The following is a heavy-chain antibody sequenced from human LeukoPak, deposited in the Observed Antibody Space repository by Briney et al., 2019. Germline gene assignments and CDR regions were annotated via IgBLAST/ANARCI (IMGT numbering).Heavy chain of an antibody. Sequence: PSETLSLTCAVYGGSFSGYYWSWIRQPPGKGLEWIGEINHSGSTNYNPSLKSRVTISVDTSKNQFSLKLSSVTAADTAVYYCAIDPIVVEPAATPNWGQGTLVTVSS. CDR1: GGSFSGYY. J-gene: IGHJ4*02. CDR3: AIDPIVVEPAATPN. V-gene: IGHV4-34*01. D-gene: IGHD2-2*01. CDR2: INHSGST.